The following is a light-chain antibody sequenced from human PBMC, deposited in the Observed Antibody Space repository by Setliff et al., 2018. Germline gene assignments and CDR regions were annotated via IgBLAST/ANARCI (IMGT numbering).Light chain of an antibody. V-gene: IGLV2-14*03. CDR1: SSDIGRYDF. CDR2: SVN. Sequence: QSVLTQPASVSGSPAQSITISCTGTSSDIGRYDFVSWYQHLPGKAPQLLIFSVNNRPSQISDRFSASKSGDTASLTISGLQAEDEAVYYCCSYAGSSTIIFGGGTKVTVL. CDR3: CSYAGSSTII. J-gene: IGLJ2*01.